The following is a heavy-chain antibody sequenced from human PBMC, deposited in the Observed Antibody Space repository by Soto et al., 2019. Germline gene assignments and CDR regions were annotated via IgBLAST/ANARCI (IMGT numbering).Heavy chain of an antibody. CDR1: GFTFADYA. V-gene: IGHV3-49*03. J-gene: IGHJ4*02. CDR2: IRSTTYGGTT. CDR3: SRIRTTMIVVVGDY. Sequence: PVGSLRLSCTASGFTFADYAMSWFRQAPGKGLEWVGFIRSTTYGGTTEYAAAVKGRFIISRDDSKSIAYLQMDSLKTEDTAVYYCSRIRTTMIVVVGDYWGQGTLVT. D-gene: IGHD3-22*01.